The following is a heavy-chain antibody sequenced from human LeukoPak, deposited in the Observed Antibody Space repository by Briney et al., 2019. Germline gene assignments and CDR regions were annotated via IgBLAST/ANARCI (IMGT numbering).Heavy chain of an antibody. J-gene: IGHJ4*02. D-gene: IGHD6-13*01. V-gene: IGHV3-74*01. CDR1: GFTFSSYW. CDR3: ARFLPGSSWPYFDY. CDR2: INSDGSST. Sequence: PGGSLRLSCAASGFTFSSYWMYWVRQAPGKGLVWVSRINSDGSSTSYADSVKGRFTISRDNAKNTLYLQMNSLRAEDTAVYYCARFLPGSSWPYFDYWGQGTLVTVSS.